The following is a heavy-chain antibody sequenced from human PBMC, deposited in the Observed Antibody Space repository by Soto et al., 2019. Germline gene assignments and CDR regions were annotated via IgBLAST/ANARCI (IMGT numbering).Heavy chain of an antibody. J-gene: IGHJ6*02. V-gene: IGHV4-61*01. CDR1: GGSVSSGSFC. Sequence: SETLSLTWTVSGGSVSSGSFCWGWIRQPPGKGLEWIGYIYDSGNANYNPSLKSRVTILVDTSKNQFSLKLSSVTAADTAMYYCARTYSWGSGRGRSMDVWGQGTTVTVS. CDR3: ARTYSWGSGRGRSMDV. CDR2: IYDSGNA. D-gene: IGHD3-10*01.